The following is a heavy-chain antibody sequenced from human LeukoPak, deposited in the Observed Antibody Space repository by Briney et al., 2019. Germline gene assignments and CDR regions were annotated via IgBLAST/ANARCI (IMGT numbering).Heavy chain of an antibody. CDR2: TYYRSKWYN. J-gene: IGHJ4*02. V-gene: IGHV6-1*01. CDR3: ARGGGDSSSWYGN. Sequence: SQTLSVTCAISGDSVSSNSAAWNWIRQSPSRGIEWMGRTYYRSKWYNDYAVSVKSRITINPDTSKNQFSLQLNSVTPEDTAVYYCARGGGDSSSWYGNWGQGTLVTVSS. D-gene: IGHD6-13*01. CDR1: GDSVSSNSAA.